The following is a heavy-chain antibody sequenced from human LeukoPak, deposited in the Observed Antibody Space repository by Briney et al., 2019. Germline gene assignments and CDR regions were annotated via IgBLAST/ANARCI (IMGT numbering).Heavy chain of an antibody. CDR3: ARERNYDFWSGSLLSYYGMDV. V-gene: IGHV3-33*01. Sequence: GGSLRLSCAASGFTFSSYGMHWVRQAPGKGLEWVAVIWYDGSNKYYADSVKGRFTISRDNSKNTLYLQMNSLRAEDTAVYYCARERNYDFWSGSLLSYYGMDVWGQGTTVTVSS. D-gene: IGHD3-3*01. CDR2: IWYDGSNK. J-gene: IGHJ6*02. CDR1: GFTFSSYG.